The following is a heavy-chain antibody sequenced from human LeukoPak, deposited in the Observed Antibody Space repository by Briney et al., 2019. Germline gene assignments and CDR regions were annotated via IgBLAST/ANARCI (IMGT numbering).Heavy chain of an antibody. CDR3: AKGDSSSSPVDY. Sequence: PGRSLRLSCAASGFTFDDYAMHWVRQAPGKGLEWVSGISWNSGSIGYADSVKGRFTISRDNAKNSLYLQMNSLRAEDTALCYCAKGDSSSSPVDYWGQGTLVTVSS. V-gene: IGHV3-9*01. CDR2: ISWNSGSI. CDR1: GFTFDDYA. J-gene: IGHJ4*02. D-gene: IGHD6-6*01.